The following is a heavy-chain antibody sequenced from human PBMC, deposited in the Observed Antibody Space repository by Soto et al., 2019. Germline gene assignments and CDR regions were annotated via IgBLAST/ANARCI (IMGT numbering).Heavy chain of an antibody. CDR3: GRGRSGQIVVFY. CDR1: RYTFTGHY. Sequence: SVKVSCKASRYTFTGHYIHWVRQAPEQGPEWMGEIGPESGATRYAQKFQGRVTMTMDMSITTVYMELSNLSPDDTAVYYCGRGRSGQIVVFYWAQGTPVTVSS. D-gene: IGHD5-12*01. CDR2: IGPESGAT. J-gene: IGHJ4*02. V-gene: IGHV1-2*02.